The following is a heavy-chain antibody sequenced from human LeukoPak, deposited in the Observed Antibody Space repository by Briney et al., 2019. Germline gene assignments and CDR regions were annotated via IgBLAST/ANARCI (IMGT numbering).Heavy chain of an antibody. D-gene: IGHD4-17*01. Sequence: SETLSLTCTVSGGSISSYYWSWIRQPPGKGLEWIGCIYYSGSTNYNPSLKSRVTISVDTSKNQFSLKLSSVTAADTAVYYCARDSYGDSGFDYWGQGTLVTVSS. V-gene: IGHV4-59*01. J-gene: IGHJ4*02. CDR1: GGSISSYY. CDR3: ARDSYGDSGFDY. CDR2: IYYSGST.